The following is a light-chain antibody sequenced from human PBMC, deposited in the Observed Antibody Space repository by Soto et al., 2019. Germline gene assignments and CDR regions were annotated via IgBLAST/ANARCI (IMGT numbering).Light chain of an antibody. Sequence: QSALTQPASVSGSPGQSITISCTGTSSDVVSSNLVSWYQQHPHRAPKLIIYEGARRPSGVSGRFSASMSGNTASLRISGLQAEDEADYYCCSFAPFTTSHVFGTGTKLTVL. V-gene: IGLV2-23*01. CDR2: EGA. CDR3: CSFAPFTTSHV. J-gene: IGLJ1*01. CDR1: SSDVVSSNL.